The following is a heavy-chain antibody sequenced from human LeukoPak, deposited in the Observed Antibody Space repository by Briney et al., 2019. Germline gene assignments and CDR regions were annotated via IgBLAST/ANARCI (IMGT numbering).Heavy chain of an antibody. V-gene: IGHV3-53*01. CDR2: IYSGGST. J-gene: IGHJ5*02. Sequence: GGSLRVSCAACGFTVSSNYVSWVRQAPGKGLEWVSVIYSGGSTYCADSVKGRFTISRDNSKNTLYLQMNSLRAEDTAVYYCARGDYYGQMFDPWGQGTLVTVSS. CDR3: ARGDYYGQMFDP. CDR1: GFTVSSNY. D-gene: IGHD3-10*01.